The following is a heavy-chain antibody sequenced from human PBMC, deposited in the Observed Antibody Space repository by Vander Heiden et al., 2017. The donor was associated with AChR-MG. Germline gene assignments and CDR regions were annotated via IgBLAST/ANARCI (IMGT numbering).Heavy chain of an antibody. D-gene: IGHD2-2*01. Sequence: QVQLVQSGADVKKPGASVKVSCKASGYTFTSYDIVWVRQATGPGREWMGRINPNNGNTGYAQNLQGRVTMTRITSIRTAYMELSSLTSEDTAVYYCGRGPAGDYWGKGTLVTVSS. J-gene: IGHJ4*02. V-gene: IGHV1-8*01. CDR1: GYTFTSYD. CDR2: INPNNGNT. CDR3: GRGPAGDY.